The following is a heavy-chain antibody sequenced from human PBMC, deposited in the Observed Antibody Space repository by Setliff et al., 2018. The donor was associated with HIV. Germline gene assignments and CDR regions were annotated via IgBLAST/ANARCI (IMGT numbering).Heavy chain of an antibody. CDR2: IKSKTDGGTT. J-gene: IGHJ4*02. V-gene: IGHV3-15*01. CDR1: EFTFSNAW. Sequence: GSLRLSCAASEFTFSNAWMSWVRQAPGKGLEWVGRIKSKTDGGTTEYPAPVKGRFTISRDDSKNTLYLQVNSLRAEDTAVYYCARVVATSDYWGQGTLVTVSS. D-gene: IGHD5-12*01. CDR3: ARVVATSDY.